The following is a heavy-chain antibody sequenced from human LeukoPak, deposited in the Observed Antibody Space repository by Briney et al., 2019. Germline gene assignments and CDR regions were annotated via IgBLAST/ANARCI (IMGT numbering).Heavy chain of an antibody. Sequence: GGSLRLSCAASGFTISSYAMSWVRQAPGKGLEWVSAISGSGGSTYYADSVKGRFTISRDNSKNTLYLQMNSLRAEDTAVYYCAKDSDRSGGFFDYWGQGTLVTVSS. V-gene: IGHV3-23*01. D-gene: IGHD3-22*01. CDR2: ISGSGGST. CDR3: AKDSDRSGGFFDY. CDR1: GFTISSYA. J-gene: IGHJ4*02.